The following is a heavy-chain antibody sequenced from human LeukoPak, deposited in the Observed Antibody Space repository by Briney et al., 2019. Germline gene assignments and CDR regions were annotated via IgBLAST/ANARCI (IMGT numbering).Heavy chain of an antibody. V-gene: IGHV1-69*01. CDR3: ARALDPYCSSTSCYTGLDY. CDR2: IIPIFGTA. D-gene: IGHD2-2*02. CDR1: GGTFSSYA. Sequence: ASVKVSSKASGGTFSSYAISWVRQAPGQGLEWMGGIIPIFGTANYAQKFQGRVTITADESTSTAYMELSSLRSEDTAVYYCARALDPYCSSTSCYTGLDYWGQGTLVTVSS. J-gene: IGHJ4*02.